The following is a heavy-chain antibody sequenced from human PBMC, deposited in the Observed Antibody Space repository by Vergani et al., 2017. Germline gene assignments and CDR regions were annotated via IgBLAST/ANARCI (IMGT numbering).Heavy chain of an antibody. CDR2: SYPGDSDT. V-gene: IGHV5-51*03. Sequence: EVQLVQSGAEVKTPGESLKISCKGSGYSVTSYWIGWVRQMPGKGLEWMGISYPGDSDTRYSPSFQGQVTISADKSNSTAYLQWSSLKASDTARYSCGRLPYGHYGDYWGQGTLVTVSS. D-gene: IGHD4-17*01. CDR3: GRLPYGHYGDY. CDR1: GYSVTSYW. J-gene: IGHJ4*02.